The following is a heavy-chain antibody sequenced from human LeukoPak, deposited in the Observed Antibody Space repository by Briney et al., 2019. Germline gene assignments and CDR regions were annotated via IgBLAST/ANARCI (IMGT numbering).Heavy chain of an antibody. CDR3: ARAGALRPDY. Sequence: GGSLRLSCEASGVTFRNLWMMWVRQAPGKGLEWVSAISGSGGNTYYADSVKGRFTISRDNSKNTLFLQMYSLRAEDTAVYYCARAGALRPDYWGQGTLVTVSS. J-gene: IGHJ4*02. CDR2: ISGSGGNT. V-gene: IGHV3-23*01. CDR1: GVTFRNLW.